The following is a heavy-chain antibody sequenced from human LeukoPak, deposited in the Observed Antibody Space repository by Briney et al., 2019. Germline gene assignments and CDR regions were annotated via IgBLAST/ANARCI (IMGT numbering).Heavy chain of an antibody. CDR2: ISGSGGST. CDR3: ARVDRRGTVVTPSGY. CDR1: GFTFSSYA. Sequence: HTGGSLRLSCAASGFTFSSYAMSWVRQAPGKGLEWVSAISGSGGSTYYADSVKGRFTISRDNAKNSLHLQMNSLRAEDTAVYYCARVDRRGTVVTPSGYWGQGTLVTVSS. J-gene: IGHJ4*02. V-gene: IGHV3-23*01. D-gene: IGHD4-23*01.